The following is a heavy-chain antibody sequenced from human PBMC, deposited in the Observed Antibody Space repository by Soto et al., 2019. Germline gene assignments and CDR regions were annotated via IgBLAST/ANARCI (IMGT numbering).Heavy chain of an antibody. J-gene: IGHJ6*02. D-gene: IGHD6-13*01. CDR2: IYSGGST. Sequence: GGSLRLSCAASGFTVSSNYMSWVRQAPGKGLECVSVIYSGGSTYYADSVKGRFTISRDNSKNTLYLQMNSLRAEDTAVYYCARASIAPPYYYYGMDVWGQGTTVTVSS. V-gene: IGHV3-53*01. CDR1: GFTVSSNY. CDR3: ARASIAPPYYYYGMDV.